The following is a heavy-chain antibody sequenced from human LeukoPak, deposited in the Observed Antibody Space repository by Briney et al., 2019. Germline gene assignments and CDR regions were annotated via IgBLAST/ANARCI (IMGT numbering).Heavy chain of an antibody. CDR2: ISSRGSTI. CDR3: AKVAGYYQFDP. V-gene: IGHV3-11*01. D-gene: IGHD3-22*01. Sequence: GGSLRLSCAASGFTFSDYYMSWIRQAPGKGLEWVSYISSRGSTIYYADSVKGRFTISRDNAKNSLYLRMNSLRAEDTALYYCAKVAGYYQFDPWGQGTLVTVSS. CDR1: GFTFSDYY. J-gene: IGHJ5*02.